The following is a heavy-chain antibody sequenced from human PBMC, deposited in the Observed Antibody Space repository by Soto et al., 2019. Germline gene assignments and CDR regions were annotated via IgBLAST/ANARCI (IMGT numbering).Heavy chain of an antibody. CDR1: GFTSSGSA. CDR3: SVTEGAFDI. CDR2: IRSKANSYAT. Sequence: GGSLRLSCAASGFTSSGSAIHWVRQASGKGLEWVGRIRSKANSYATAYAASVKGRFTISRDDSKNTAYLQMNSLKTEDTAVYYGSVTEGAFDIWGQGTMVTVSS. V-gene: IGHV3-73*01. D-gene: IGHD2-21*02. J-gene: IGHJ3*02.